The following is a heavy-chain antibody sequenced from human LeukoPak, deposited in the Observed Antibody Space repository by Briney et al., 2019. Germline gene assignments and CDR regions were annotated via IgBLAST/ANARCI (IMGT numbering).Heavy chain of an antibody. V-gene: IGHV4-59*01. CDR2: IYYSGST. D-gene: IGHD3-22*01. J-gene: IGHJ2*01. CDR3: AGLHYYDSSGYDSYWYFDL. CDR1: GGSISSYY. Sequence: PSETLPLTCTVSGGSISSYYWSWIRQPPGKGLEWIGYIYYSGSTNYNPSLKSRVTISVDTSKNQFSLKLSSVTAADTAVYYCAGLHYYDSSGYDSYWYFDLWGRGTLVTVSS.